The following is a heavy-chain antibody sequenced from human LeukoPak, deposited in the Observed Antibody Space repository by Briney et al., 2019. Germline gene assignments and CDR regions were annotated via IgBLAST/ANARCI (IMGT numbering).Heavy chain of an antibody. CDR3: ARHSSAWAGWFDP. CDR1: GGSISSYY. J-gene: IGHJ5*02. V-gene: IGHV4-59*01. D-gene: IGHD6-19*01. Sequence: SETLSLTCTVSGGSISSYYWSWIRHPPGKGLEWIGYISYSGSTNYNPSLKSRVTISVDTSENQFSLKLSSVTAADTAVYYCARHSSAWAGWFDPWGQGTLVTVSS. CDR2: ISYSGST.